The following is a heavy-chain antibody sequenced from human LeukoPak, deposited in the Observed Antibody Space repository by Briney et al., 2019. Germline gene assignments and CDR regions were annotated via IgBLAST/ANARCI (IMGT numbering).Heavy chain of an antibody. CDR3: ARDRAGTYYFDY. CDR1: GGSISSYY. CDR2: IYCSGST. J-gene: IGHJ4*02. V-gene: IGHV4-59*12. Sequence: SETLSLTCTVSGGSISSYYWSWIRQPPGKGLEWIGYIYCSGSTNYNPSLKSRVTISVDTSKNQFSLKLSSVTAADTAVYYCARDRAGTYYFDYWGQGTLVTVSS.